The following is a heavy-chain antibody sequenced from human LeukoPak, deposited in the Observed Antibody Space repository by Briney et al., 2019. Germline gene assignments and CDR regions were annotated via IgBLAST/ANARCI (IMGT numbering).Heavy chain of an antibody. D-gene: IGHD3-22*01. CDR3: AKDLDYYDSSGYYPDY. J-gene: IGHJ4*02. Sequence: EGSLRLSCAGSGFTFSSYGMSWVRQAPGKGLEWVSCIRGSGTSTYYADSVKGRFTISRDNSKNTLYLQMNSLRAEDTAVYYCAKDLDYYDSSGYYPDYWGQGTLVTVSS. CDR2: IRGSGTST. V-gene: IGHV3-23*01. CDR1: GFTFSSYG.